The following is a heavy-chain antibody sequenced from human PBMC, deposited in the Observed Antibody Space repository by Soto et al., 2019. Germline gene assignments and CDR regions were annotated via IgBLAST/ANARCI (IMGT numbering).Heavy chain of an antibody. V-gene: IGHV1-24*01. CDR1: GYTLTELS. J-gene: IGHJ3*02. Sequence: ASVKVSCKVSGYTLTELSMYWVRQAPGKGLEWMGGFDPEDGETIYAQKFQGRVTMTEDTSTDTAYMELSSLRSEDTAVYYCATGGRSSGYTDAFDIWGQGTMVTVSS. CDR3: ATGGRSSGYTDAFDI. D-gene: IGHD3-22*01. CDR2: FDPEDGET.